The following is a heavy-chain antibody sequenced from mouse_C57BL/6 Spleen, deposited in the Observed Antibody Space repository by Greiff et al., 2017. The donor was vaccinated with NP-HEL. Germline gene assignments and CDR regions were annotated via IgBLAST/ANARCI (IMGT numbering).Heavy chain of an antibody. CDR1: GFTFSDYG. V-gene: IGHV5-17*01. D-gene: IGHD2-4*01. CDR3: ARRDYNWYFDV. Sequence: DVHLVESGGGLVKPGGSLKLSCAASGFTFSDYGMHWVRQAPEKGLEWVAYISSGSSTIYYADTVKGRFTISRDNAKNTLFLQMTSLRSEDTAMYYCARRDYNWYFDVWGTGTTVTVSS. CDR2: ISSGSSTI. J-gene: IGHJ1*03.